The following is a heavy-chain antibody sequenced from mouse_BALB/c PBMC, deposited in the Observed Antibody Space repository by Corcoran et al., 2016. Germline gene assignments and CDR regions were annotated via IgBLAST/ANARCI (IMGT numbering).Heavy chain of an antibody. CDR3: ASAGDGYYGAMDY. D-gene: IGHD2-3*01. V-gene: IGHV1S136*01. CDR2: INPYNDVT. Sequence: EVQLQQSGPDLVKPGASVKMSCKASGYTFTDYVIHWVKQKPGQGLEWIGKINPYNDVTNYNEKFKGKATLTSDKSSSTAYMELSSLTSEDSAVYYCASAGDGYYGAMDYWGQGTSFTGSS. CDR1: GYTFTDYV. J-gene: IGHJ4*01.